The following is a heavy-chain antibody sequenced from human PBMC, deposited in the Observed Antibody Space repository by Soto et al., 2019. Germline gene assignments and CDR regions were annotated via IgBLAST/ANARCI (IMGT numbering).Heavy chain of an antibody. D-gene: IGHD2-15*01. CDR2: IIPIFGTA. CDR3: ARDGVEYCSGGSCYYGMDV. Sequence: QVQLVQSGAEVKKPGSSVKVSCKASGGTFSSYAISWVRQAPGQGLEWMGGIIPIFGTANYAQKFQGRVTITADESTSTAYMELSSLRSEDTAVYYCARDGVEYCSGGSCYYGMDVWGQGTTVTVSS. CDR1: GGTFSSYA. J-gene: IGHJ6*02. V-gene: IGHV1-69*01.